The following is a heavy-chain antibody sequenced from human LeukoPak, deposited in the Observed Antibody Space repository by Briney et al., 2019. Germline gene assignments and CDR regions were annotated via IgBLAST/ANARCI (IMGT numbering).Heavy chain of an antibody. CDR3: AKGSSSGWFGYSFDY. D-gene: IGHD6-19*01. CDR1: GFTFSSYA. Sequence: GGSLRLSCAASGFTFSSYAMSWVRQAPGEGLEWFSAISGGGGSTYYADSVKGRFTISRDSSKNTLYLQMNSRRAEDTALYYCAKGSSSGWFGYSFDYWGQGTLVTVSS. CDR2: ISGGGGST. J-gene: IGHJ4*02. V-gene: IGHV3-23*01.